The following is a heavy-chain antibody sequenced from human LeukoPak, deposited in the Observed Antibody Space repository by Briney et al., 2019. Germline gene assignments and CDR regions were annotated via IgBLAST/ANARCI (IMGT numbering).Heavy chain of an antibody. CDR1: GYTFTGYY. V-gene: IGHV1-2*02. CDR2: INPNSGGT. J-gene: IGHJ5*02. Sequence: ASVKASCKASGYTFTGYYMHWVRQAPGQGLEWMGWINPNSGGTNYAQKFQGRVTMTRDTSISTAYMELSRLRSDDTAVYYCARDPDDYGDDGWFDPGAREPWSPSPQ. D-gene: IGHD4-17*01. CDR3: ARDPDDYGDDGWFDP.